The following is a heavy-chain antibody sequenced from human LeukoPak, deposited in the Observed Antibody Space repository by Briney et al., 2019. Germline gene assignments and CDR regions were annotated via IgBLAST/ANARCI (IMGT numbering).Heavy chain of an antibody. CDR1: GYSFTGYY. CDR2: MNPNRGDT. CDR3: GRRRIDCSDTGCYVDY. Sequence: GASVKVSCKASGYSFTGYYIHWMRQPPGQGLEWMGWMNPNRGDTSYAQKFQGRVTMTRDTPINTAYMELSGLTSDDTAVYYCGRRRIDCSDTGCYVDYWGEGTLVTVSS. D-gene: IGHD2-15*01. V-gene: IGHV1-2*02. J-gene: IGHJ4*02.